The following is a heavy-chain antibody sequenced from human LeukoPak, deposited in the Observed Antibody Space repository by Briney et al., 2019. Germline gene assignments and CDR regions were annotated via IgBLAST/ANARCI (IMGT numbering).Heavy chain of an antibody. CDR1: GYTLTELS. D-gene: IGHD4-17*01. Sequence: ASVKVSCKVSGYTLTELSMHSVRHAPGKGLEWMGGFDPEDGETIYAQKFQGRVTMTEDTSTDTAYMELSSLRSECTAVYYCATDYGDLDAFDIWGQGTMVTVSS. CDR3: ATDYGDLDAFDI. CDR2: FDPEDGET. J-gene: IGHJ3*02. V-gene: IGHV1-24*01.